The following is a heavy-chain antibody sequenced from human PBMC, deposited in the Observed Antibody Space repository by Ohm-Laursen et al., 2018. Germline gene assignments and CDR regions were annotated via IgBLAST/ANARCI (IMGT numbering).Heavy chain of an antibody. J-gene: IGHJ3*02. Sequence: LRLSCSASGFSFSTADMHWVRQPTGKALEWVSAIGFGGDTYYSGSVKGRFTISRENAKNSLYLQMNSLRVGDTAVYYCARAWDVDTDAFNIWGQGTMVTVSS. CDR3: ARAWDVDTDAFNI. D-gene: IGHD5-18*01. CDR2: IGFGGDT. V-gene: IGHV3-13*01. CDR1: GFSFSTAD.